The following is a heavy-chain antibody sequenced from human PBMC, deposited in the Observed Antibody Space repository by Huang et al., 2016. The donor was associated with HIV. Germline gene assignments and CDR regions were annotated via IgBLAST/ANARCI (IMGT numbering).Heavy chain of an antibody. CDR2: IIPICGTA. V-gene: IGHV1-69*01. Sequence: QVQLVKSGAEWRNPGPWLKVSCKASGGTFSSYAISWWRQAPEQGLEGMVGIIPICGTANYAQKFQGRVTITADESTSTAYMELSSLRSEDTAVYYCARTVVRLSTRVGRLDYWGQGTLVTVSS. D-gene: IGHD3-10*01. CDR1: GGTFSSYA. CDR3: ARTVVRLSTRVGRLDY. J-gene: IGHJ4*02.